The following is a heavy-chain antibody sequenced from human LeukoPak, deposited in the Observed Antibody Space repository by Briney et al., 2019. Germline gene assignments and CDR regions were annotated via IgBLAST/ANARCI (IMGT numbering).Heavy chain of an antibody. Sequence: QPRGSLPLSCAASGFPFSKYEMNGVRQAPGRGLEWISYISDTGHIIYCADSVGGRSTISSDPAKKSVCLRVPGLSAEDSAIYCCARDPTIFGVPDITTGFSMDVWGQGTPVTVSS. CDR2: ISDTGHII. CDR1: GFPFSKYE. J-gene: IGHJ6*02. D-gene: IGHD3-3*01. CDR3: ARDPTIFGVPDITTGFSMDV. V-gene: IGHV3-48*03.